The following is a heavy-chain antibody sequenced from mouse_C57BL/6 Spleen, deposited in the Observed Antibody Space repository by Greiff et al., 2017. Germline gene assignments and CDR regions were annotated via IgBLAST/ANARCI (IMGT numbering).Heavy chain of an antibody. CDR3: ARGRATEY. Sequence: QVQLQQPGAELVMPGASVKLSCKASGYTFTSYWMHWVKQRPGQGLEWIGEIDPSDSYTNYNQKFKGKSTLTVDKSSSTAYMQVSSLTSEDSAVYDCARGRATEYWGQGTTLTVAS. J-gene: IGHJ2*01. CDR1: GYTFTSYW. CDR2: IDPSDSYT. D-gene: IGHD3-1*01. V-gene: IGHV1-69*01.